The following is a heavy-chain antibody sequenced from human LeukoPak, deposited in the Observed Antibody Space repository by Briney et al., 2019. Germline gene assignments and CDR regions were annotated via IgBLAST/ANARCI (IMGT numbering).Heavy chain of an antibody. CDR2: IVPILGFT. J-gene: IGHJ4*02. CDR3: ARDQVYNSAQGVVDY. CDR1: GGTFSYDA. Sequence: SVKVSCKASGGTFSYDAITWVRQAPRQGLEWMGTIVPILGFTNYPQRFEGKVTLTADKSTATAYMELSSLTSEDTAVYYCARDQVYNSAQGVVDYWGQGTLVTASS. D-gene: IGHD6-19*01. V-gene: IGHV1-69*04.